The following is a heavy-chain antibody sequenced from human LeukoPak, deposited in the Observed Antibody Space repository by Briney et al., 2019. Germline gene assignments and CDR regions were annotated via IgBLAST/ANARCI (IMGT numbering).Heavy chain of an antibody. Sequence: PGGSLRLSCAASGFTFSSYSMNWVRQAPGKGLEWVSYISSSSSTIYYADSVKGRFTISRDNAKNSLCLQMNSLRAEDTAVYYCARDTRLNAFDIWGQGTMVTVSS. V-gene: IGHV3-48*01. CDR2: ISSSSSTI. CDR3: ARDTRLNAFDI. J-gene: IGHJ3*02. CDR1: GFTFSSYS. D-gene: IGHD3-3*01.